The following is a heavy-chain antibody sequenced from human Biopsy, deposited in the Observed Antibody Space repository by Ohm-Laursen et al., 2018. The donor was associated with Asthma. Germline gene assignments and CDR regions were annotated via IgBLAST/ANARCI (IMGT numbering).Heavy chain of an antibody. D-gene: IGHD6-19*01. CDR3: AREGVAGTHIED. CDR2: IPYDGSSI. J-gene: IGHJ4*02. CDR1: RFTYE. Sequence: SLRLSCAASRFTYEMHWVHQAPGKGLEWVAVIPYDGSSIYYADSVKGRFTISRDNSKNTLSLQMNSLTAEDTAVYYCAREGVAGTHIEDWGQGTLVTVSS. V-gene: IGHV3-30-3*01.